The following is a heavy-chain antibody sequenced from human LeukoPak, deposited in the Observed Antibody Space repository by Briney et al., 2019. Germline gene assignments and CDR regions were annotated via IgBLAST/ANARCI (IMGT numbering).Heavy chain of an antibody. CDR1: GGSISSSSYY. CDR2: IYYSGST. Sequence: SETLSLTCTVSGGSISSSSYYWGWIRQPPGKGLEWIGSIYYSGSTYYNPSLKSRVTISVDTSKNQFSLKLSSVTAADTAVYYCAGLRGRKVDTGNWFDPWGQGTLVTVSS. V-gene: IGHV4-39*01. D-gene: IGHD5-18*01. J-gene: IGHJ5*02. CDR3: AGLRGRKVDTGNWFDP.